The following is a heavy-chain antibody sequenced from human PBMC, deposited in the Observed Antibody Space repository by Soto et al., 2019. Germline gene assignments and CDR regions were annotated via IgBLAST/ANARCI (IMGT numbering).Heavy chain of an antibody. CDR1: GFTFSNYW. V-gene: IGHV3-7*01. D-gene: IGHD4-17*01. J-gene: IGHJ4*02. CDR2: IKQDGSDK. CDR3: ARNRDYAFDY. Sequence: PGGSLRLSCAASGFTFSNYWMSWVRQAPGKGLEWVAIIKQDGSDKYYVDFVKGRFTISRDNAKNSLYLQMNSLRTEDAAVYYCARNRDYAFDYWGRGTLVTVSS.